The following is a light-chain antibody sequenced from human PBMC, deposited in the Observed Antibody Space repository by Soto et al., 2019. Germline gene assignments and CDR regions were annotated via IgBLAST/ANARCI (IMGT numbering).Light chain of an antibody. CDR2: AAS. CDR3: QQTYSTLSIT. CDR1: ESISRH. J-gene: IGKJ5*01. V-gene: IGKV1-39*01. Sequence: DIQMTQSPSSLSESVGDRVTITCRASESISRHLNWYQQKPGKAPKILIYAASSLQNGVPSRFRGSGSGTDFTLTITNLQPEDFATYYCQQTYSTLSITFGQGTRL.